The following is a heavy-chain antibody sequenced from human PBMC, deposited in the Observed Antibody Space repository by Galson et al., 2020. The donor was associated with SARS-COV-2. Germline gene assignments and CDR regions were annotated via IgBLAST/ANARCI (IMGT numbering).Heavy chain of an antibody. V-gene: IGHV4-4*02. Sequence: SETLSLTCVVSGGSISSNNWWSWVRQPPGKGLEWIGEIYHTGTTNDNPSLEGRLIISVDKSKNQFSLRLTSVAAADTAVYYCARDGAGVEAGTGALSSWGQGTLVTVSS. J-gene: IGHJ5*02. D-gene: IGHD6-19*01. CDR2: IYHTGTT. CDR1: GGSISSNNW. CDR3: ARDGAGVEAGTGALSS.